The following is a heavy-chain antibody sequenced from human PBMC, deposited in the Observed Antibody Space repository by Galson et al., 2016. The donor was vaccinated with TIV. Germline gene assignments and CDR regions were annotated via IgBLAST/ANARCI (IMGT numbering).Heavy chain of an antibody. J-gene: IGHJ6*02. CDR1: RGSISSGDYY. Sequence: LSLTCTVSRGSISSGDYYCNWVRQPPGKGLEWLGNIDNSGSTYYNPSLKSRVSISVDRSKNQFSLTLSSVTAADTAVYYCARDLFQYDSSRYRDEFPYYYYGLDVWGQGTTVTVSS. CDR2: IDNSGST. V-gene: IGHV4-30-4*08. D-gene: IGHD3-22*01. CDR3: ARDLFQYDSSRYRDEFPYYYYGLDV.